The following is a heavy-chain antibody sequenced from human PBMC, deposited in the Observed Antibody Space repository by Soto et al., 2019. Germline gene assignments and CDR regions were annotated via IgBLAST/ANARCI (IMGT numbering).Heavy chain of an antibody. CDR1: GSSISPFY. CDR2: IYYTGST. D-gene: IGHD4-17*01. CDR3: TRVGGYYGDYPNFDY. J-gene: IGHJ4*02. Sequence: QVQLKESGPGLMKPSETLSLTCSVSGSSISPFYWSWIRQPPGKGPEWIGNIYYTGSTNYGPSLKSRVIISVDSSKKQSSLRLRSLTAADTAVYFCTRVGGYYGDYPNFDYWGQGALVTVSS. V-gene: IGHV4-59*01.